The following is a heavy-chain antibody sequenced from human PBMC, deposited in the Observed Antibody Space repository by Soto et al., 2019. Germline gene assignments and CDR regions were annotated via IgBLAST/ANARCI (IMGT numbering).Heavy chain of an antibody. D-gene: IGHD3-10*01. Sequence: PGESLKISCKGSGYRFTSYWIGWVRQMPGKGLDWMGIINPGDSDTRYSPSFQGQVIISADKSISTAYLQWSSLKASDTAMYYCARHSWHLYGSGSYSPHYYYYGMDVWGQGTTVTVSS. J-gene: IGHJ6*02. V-gene: IGHV5-51*01. CDR3: ARHSWHLYGSGSYSPHYYYYGMDV. CDR2: INPGDSDT. CDR1: GYRFTSYW.